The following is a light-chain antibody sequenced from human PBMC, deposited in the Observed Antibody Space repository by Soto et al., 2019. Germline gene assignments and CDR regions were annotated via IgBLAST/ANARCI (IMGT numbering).Light chain of an antibody. Sequence: DIQMTQSPSVVSASVGDRVTITCRASQGIGNYLAWFQQRPGEVPQRQIYAAFNLHSGVPSRFSGSGSGTEFTLTISSLQPEDFATYYCLQHRSYPFTFGQGNKLDI. CDR1: QGIGNY. CDR2: AAF. J-gene: IGKJ2*01. V-gene: IGKV1-17*03. CDR3: LQHRSYPFT.